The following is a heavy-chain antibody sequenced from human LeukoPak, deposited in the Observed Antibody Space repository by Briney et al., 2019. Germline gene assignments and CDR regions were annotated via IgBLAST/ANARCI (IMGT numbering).Heavy chain of an antibody. CDR2: VYYSGSA. J-gene: IGHJ4*02. D-gene: IGHD3-3*01. CDR1: GGSTSSSGYY. V-gene: IGHV4-39*01. CDR3: ARGSQVDDFWSGYRAPLDY. Sequence: PSETLSLTCTVSGGSTSSSGYYWSWIRQTPGKGLEWIGTVYYSGSAYYNPSLKTQVTISVDTSKNQFSLKLSSVTAADTAVYYCARGSQVDDFWSGYRAPLDYWGQGTLVTVSS.